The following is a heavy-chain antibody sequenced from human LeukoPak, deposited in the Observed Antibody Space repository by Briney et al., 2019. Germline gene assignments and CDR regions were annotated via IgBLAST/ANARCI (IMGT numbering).Heavy chain of an antibody. CDR1: GYSFTSNW. V-gene: IGHV5-51*01. J-gene: IGHJ6*02. CDR2: IYPGDSET. Sequence: GESLKISCKGSGYSFTSNWIGWVRQMPGKGLEWMGIIYPGDSETRYSPSFQGQVTISADKSISTASLQWSSLKASDTAMYYCARLPLGTTDGYYYYGMDVWGQGTTVTVSS. CDR3: ARLPLGTTDGYYYYGMDV. D-gene: IGHD2-2*01.